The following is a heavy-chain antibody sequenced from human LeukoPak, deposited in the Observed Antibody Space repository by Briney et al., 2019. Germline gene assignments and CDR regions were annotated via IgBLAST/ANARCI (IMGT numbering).Heavy chain of an antibody. CDR1: GFTFSSYG. CDR2: ISYEGSNK. Sequence: GGSLRLSCAASGFTFSSYGMHWVRQAPGKGLEWVAVISYEGSNKYYADSVKGRFTSSRDNSKHTLYLQMNSLRAEDTAVYYCARDRGYCSGGSCYPGYYYMDVWGKGTTVTVSS. V-gene: IGHV3-30*03. J-gene: IGHJ6*03. D-gene: IGHD2-15*01. CDR3: ARDRGYCSGGSCYPGYYYMDV.